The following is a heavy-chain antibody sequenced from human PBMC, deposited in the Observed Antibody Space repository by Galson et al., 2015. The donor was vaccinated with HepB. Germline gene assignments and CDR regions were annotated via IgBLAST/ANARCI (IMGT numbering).Heavy chain of an antibody. CDR2: IRSKSDVGTT. J-gene: IGHJ6*02. CDR3: ATRVTIAAAGTFGFYYYGMDV. D-gene: IGHD6-13*01. V-gene: IGHV3-15*01. CDR1: GFTFRNAW. Sequence: SLRLSCAASGFTFRNAWMSWVRQAPGRGLEWVGRIRSKSDVGTTSYAAPVKGRFTISRDDSKNTLYLQMNSLKTEDTAVYYCATRVTIAAAGTFGFYYYGMDVWGPGTTGTVSS.